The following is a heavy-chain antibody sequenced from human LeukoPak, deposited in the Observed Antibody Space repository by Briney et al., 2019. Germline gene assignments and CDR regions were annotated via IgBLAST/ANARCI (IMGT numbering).Heavy chain of an antibody. CDR2: IIAYNGNT. Sequence: ASVKVSCKASGYTFTSYGISWVRQAPGQGLEWMGWIIAYNGNTNYAQKLQGRVTMATDTSTSTAYMELRSLRSDDTAVYYCARLSRVAAAGTGFDYWGQGTLVTVSS. CDR1: GYTFTSYG. D-gene: IGHD6-13*01. CDR3: ARLSRVAAAGTGFDY. V-gene: IGHV1-18*01. J-gene: IGHJ4*02.